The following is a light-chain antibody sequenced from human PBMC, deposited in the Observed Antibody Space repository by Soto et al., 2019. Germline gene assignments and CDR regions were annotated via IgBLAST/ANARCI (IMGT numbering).Light chain of an antibody. Sequence: EIVLTQFPATLSLSPGDRATLSCRASQSVPSYLAWYQQKPGQAPRLLVYDISNRATGIPARFTGSGSATDFTLAISRLEPEDSAVYYCQQRNAWPRNTFGQGTKLEI. CDR3: QQRNAWPRNT. CDR2: DIS. J-gene: IGKJ2*01. CDR1: QSVPSY. V-gene: IGKV3-11*01.